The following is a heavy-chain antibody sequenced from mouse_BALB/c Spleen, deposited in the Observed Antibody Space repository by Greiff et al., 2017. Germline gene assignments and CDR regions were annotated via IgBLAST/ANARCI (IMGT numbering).Heavy chain of an antibody. CDR3: ARSLGNPYGYFEV. J-gene: IGHJ1*01. V-gene: IGHV14-3*02. CDR2: IDPANGNT. D-gene: IGHD2-1*01. CDR1: GFNIKDTY. Sequence: EVQLQQSGAELVKPGASVKLSCTASGFNIKDTYMHWVKQRPEQGLEWIGRIDPANGNTKYDPKFQGKATITADTSSNTAYLQLSSLTSEDTAVYYCARSLGNPYGYFEVWGAGTTVTVSS.